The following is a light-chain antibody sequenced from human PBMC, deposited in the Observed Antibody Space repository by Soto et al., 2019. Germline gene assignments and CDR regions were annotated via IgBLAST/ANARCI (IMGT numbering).Light chain of an antibody. J-gene: IGKJ2*01. CDR2: GVF. CDR3: QHYDGSPRT. Sequence: ETVLTQSPGTVSLSPGERATLSCTTSQTGNSDDLAWYQQKPGQAPRLLIYGVFNRATGIPDRFSGSGSGTYFTLTISGLEPEDSAVYYCQHYDGSPRTFGQGTNLEI. CDR1: QTGNSDD. V-gene: IGKV3-20*01.